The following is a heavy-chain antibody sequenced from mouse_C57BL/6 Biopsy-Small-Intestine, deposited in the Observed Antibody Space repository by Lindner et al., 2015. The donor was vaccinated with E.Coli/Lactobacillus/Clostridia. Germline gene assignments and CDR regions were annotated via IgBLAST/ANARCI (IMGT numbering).Heavy chain of an antibody. V-gene: IGHV1-4*01. Sequence: VQLQESGAELARPGASVKMSCKASGYTFTSYTMHWVKQRPGQGLEWIGYINPSSGYTKYNQKFKDKATLTADKSSSTAYMQLSSLTSEDSAVYYCARPDSFIQTWYFDVWGTGTTVTASS. CDR2: INPSSGYT. J-gene: IGHJ1*03. D-gene: IGHD1-1*01. CDR1: GYTFTSYT. CDR3: ARPDSFIQTWYFDV.